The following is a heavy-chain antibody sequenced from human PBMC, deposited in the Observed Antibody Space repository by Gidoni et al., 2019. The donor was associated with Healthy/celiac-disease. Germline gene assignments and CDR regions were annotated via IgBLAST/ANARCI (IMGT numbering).Heavy chain of an antibody. J-gene: IGHJ1*01. V-gene: IGHV3-30-3*01. D-gene: IGHD6-6*01. CDR3: ARDQGTPRSIAARPGYFQH. CDR1: GFPFSSYA. Sequence: QVQLVESGGGVVPPGRSLRLSCAASGFPFSSYALHWVRQAPGKGLEWVAVISYDGSNKYYADAVKGRFTISRDNSKNTLYLQMNSLRAEDTAVYYCARDQGTPRSIAARPGYFQHWGQGTLVTVSS. CDR2: ISYDGSNK.